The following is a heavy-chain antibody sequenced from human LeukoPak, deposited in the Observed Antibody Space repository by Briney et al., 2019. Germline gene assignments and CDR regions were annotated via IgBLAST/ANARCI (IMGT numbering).Heavy chain of an antibody. CDR2: IKRETDGGTI. J-gene: IGHJ3*02. D-gene: IGHD3-22*01. CDR3: TTDCCYYDSSDYSPGVAFDI. CDR1: GFTLNNAW. V-gene: IGHV3-15*01. Sequence: PGGSLRVSCAASGFTLNNAWMSWVRQAPGKGLEWLGRIKRETDGGTIDYAAPVKGRFTISRDDSRNTLYLQMDSLKIEDTAVYYCTTDCCYYDSSDYSPGVAFDIWGQGTMVTVSS.